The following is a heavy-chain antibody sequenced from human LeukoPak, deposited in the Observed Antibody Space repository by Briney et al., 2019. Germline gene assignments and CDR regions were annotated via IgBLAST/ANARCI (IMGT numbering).Heavy chain of an antibody. D-gene: IGHD2-15*01. CDR1: GFTFSTYS. J-gene: IGHJ4*02. CDR2: VTSTSTYI. V-gene: IGHV3-21*01. CDR3: ARSYCSGGSCYLDY. Sequence: GGSLRLSCAASGFTFSTYSMNWVRQAPGKGLEWVSSVTSTSTYIYYADSVEGRFTISRDNAKNSLYLQMNSLRAEDTAVYYCARSYCSGGSCYLDYWGQGTLVTVSS.